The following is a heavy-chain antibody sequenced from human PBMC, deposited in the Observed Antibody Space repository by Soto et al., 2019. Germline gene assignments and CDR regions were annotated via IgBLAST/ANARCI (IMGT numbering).Heavy chain of an antibody. CDR3: ATDFGLSMDV. V-gene: IGHV1-24*01. CDR2: FDPEDGET. Sequence: QVQLVQSGAEVKKPGASVKVSCKVSGYTLTELSMHWVRQAPGKGLEWMGGFDPEDGETIYAQKVQGRVTMTDDTSTDTAYMELSSLRSEDTAVYYCATDFGLSMDVWGQGTTVTVSS. CDR1: GYTLTELS. D-gene: IGHD3-10*01. J-gene: IGHJ6*02.